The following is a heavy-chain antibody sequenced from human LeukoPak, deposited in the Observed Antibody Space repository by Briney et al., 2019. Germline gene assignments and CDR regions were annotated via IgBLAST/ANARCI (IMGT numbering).Heavy chain of an antibody. CDR2: ISGSGGST. Sequence: GGSLRLSCAASGFTFSSYAVSWVRQAPGKGLEWVSAISGSGGSTYYADSVKGRFTISRDNSKNTLYLQMNSLRAEDTAVYYCAKGGLLWFGEARPTHFDYWGQGTLVTVSS. CDR1: GFTFSSYA. J-gene: IGHJ4*02. CDR3: AKGGLLWFGEARPTHFDY. V-gene: IGHV3-23*01. D-gene: IGHD3-10*01.